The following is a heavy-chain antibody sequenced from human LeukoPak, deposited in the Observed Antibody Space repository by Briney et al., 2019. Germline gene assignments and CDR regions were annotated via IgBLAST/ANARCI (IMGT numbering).Heavy chain of an antibody. D-gene: IGHD1-26*01. CDR1: GGTFSSYA. V-gene: IGHV1-2*02. J-gene: IGHJ4*02. Sequence: GASVKVSCKASGGTFSSYAISWVRQAPGQGLEWMGWINPNSGGTIYAQKFQGRVSMTRGTSISTAYMELSRLRSDDTAVYYCARSRGSTSGYDNWGQGTLVTVSS. CDR2: INPNSGGT. CDR3: ARSRGSTSGYDN.